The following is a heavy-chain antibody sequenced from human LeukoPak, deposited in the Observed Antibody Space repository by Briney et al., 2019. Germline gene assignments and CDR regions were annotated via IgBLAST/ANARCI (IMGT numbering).Heavy chain of an antibody. Sequence: PGGSLRLSCAASGFTFSSYEMNWVRQAPGKGLEWVSFISNNGDTITYVDSVKGRFTISRDNAKNSLYLQMNSLRAEDTALYYCAKPLFITTVRYFQHWGQGTLVTVSS. CDR2: ISNNGDTI. J-gene: IGHJ1*01. CDR1: GFTFSSYE. D-gene: IGHD3-9*01. CDR3: AKPLFITTVRYFQH. V-gene: IGHV3-48*03.